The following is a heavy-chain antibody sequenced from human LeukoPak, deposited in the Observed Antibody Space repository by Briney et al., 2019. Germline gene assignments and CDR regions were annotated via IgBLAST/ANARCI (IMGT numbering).Heavy chain of an antibody. CDR2: IYPGDSDT. Sequence: GESLKMSCKGSGYSFTIYWIGSARQMPGKGLDWMGIIYPGDSDTRYSPSFQGQVTISADKSISTAYLQWSSLKASDTAMYYCARQETAMAADYWGQGTLVTVSS. D-gene: IGHD5-18*01. J-gene: IGHJ4*02. CDR3: ARQETAMAADY. V-gene: IGHV5-51*01. CDR1: GYSFTIYW.